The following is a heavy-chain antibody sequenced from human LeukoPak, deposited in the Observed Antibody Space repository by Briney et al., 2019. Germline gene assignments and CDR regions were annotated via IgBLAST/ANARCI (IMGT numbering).Heavy chain of an antibody. CDR1: GFTFSDYY. V-gene: IGHV3-11*04. CDR2: ISSSGSTI. J-gene: IGHJ6*02. CDR3: AKDSSGNQLLSLGYYYYYGMDV. Sequence: GGSLRLSCAASGFTFSDYYMSWIRQAPGKGLEWVSYISSSGSTIYYADSVKGRFTISRDNAKNSLYLQMNSLRAEDTAVYYCAKDSSGNQLLSLGYYYYYGMDVWGQGTTVTVSS. D-gene: IGHD2-2*01.